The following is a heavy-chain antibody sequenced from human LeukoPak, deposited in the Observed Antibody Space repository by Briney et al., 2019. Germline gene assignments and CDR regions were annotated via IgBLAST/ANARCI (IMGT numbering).Heavy chain of an antibody. V-gene: IGHV1-2*02. J-gene: IGHJ4*02. D-gene: IGHD2-2*01. CDR1: GYTFTGYY. CDR3: AREEVVVVPAAAYFDY. CDR2: INPNSGGT. Sequence: GASVKVSCKASGYTFTGYYMHWVRQAPGQGLEWMGWINPNSGGTNYAQKFQGRVTMTRDTSISTAYMGLSRLRSDDTAVYYCAREEVVVVPAAAYFDYWGQGTLVTVSS.